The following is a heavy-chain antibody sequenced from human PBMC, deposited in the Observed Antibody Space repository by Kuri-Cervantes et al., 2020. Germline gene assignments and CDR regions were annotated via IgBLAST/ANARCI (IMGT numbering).Heavy chain of an antibody. CDR1: GFTFSSYW. CDR2: IKQDGSEK. V-gene: IGHV3-7*01. D-gene: IGHD1-26*01. CDR3: AKDPGSGSYRVEYFQH. J-gene: IGHJ1*01. Sequence: GESLMISWAASGFTFSSYWMSWVRQAPGKGLEWVANIKQDGSEKYYVDSVKGRFTISRDNAKNSLYLQMNSLGAEDTAVYYCAKDPGSGSYRVEYFQHWGQGTLVTVSS.